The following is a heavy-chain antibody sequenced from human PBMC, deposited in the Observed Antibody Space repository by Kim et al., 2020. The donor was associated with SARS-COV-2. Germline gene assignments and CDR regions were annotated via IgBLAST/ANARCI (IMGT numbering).Heavy chain of an antibody. D-gene: IGHD3-10*01. CDR2: ISGSGGST. CDR1: GFTFSSYA. V-gene: IGHV3-23*01. CDR3: AKAEAGEWFGSYGMDV. J-gene: IGHJ6*02. Sequence: GGSLRLSCAASGFTFSSYAMSWVRQAPGKGLEWVSAISGSGGSTYYADSVKGRFTISRDNSKNTLYLQMNSLRAEDTAVYYCAKAEAGEWFGSYGMDVWGQGTTVTVSS.